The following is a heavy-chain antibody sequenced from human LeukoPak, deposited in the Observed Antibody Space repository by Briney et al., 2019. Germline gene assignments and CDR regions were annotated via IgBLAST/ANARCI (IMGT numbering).Heavy chain of an antibody. CDR2: IIPIFGTA. CDR3: ATGDYDILTGYYTDYYFDY. V-gene: IGHV1-69*13. J-gene: IGHJ4*02. D-gene: IGHD3-9*01. CDR1: GGTFSSYA. Sequence: VASVKVSCKASGGTFSSYAISWVRQAPGQGLEWMGGIIPIFGTANYAQKFQGRVTITADESTSTAYMELSSLRSEDTAVYYCATGDYDILTGYYTDYYFDYWGQGTLVTVSS.